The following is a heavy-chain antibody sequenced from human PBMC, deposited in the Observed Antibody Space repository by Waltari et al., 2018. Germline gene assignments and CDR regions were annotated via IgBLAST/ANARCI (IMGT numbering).Heavy chain of an antibody. Sequence: QVQLVQSGAEVKKPGASVKVSCKASGYTLTELSMHWVRQAPGQGLEWMGGFDPEDGETIYAQKFQGRVTMTEDTSTDTAYMELSSLRSEDTAVYYCAREGYCSGGSCYSYPFDIWGQGTMVTVSS. D-gene: IGHD2-15*01. CDR2: FDPEDGET. J-gene: IGHJ3*02. CDR1: GYTLTELS. V-gene: IGHV1-24*01. CDR3: AREGYCSGGSCYSYPFDI.